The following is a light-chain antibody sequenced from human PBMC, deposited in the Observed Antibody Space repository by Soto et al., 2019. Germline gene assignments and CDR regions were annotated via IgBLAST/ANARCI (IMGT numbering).Light chain of an antibody. CDR2: GAS. Sequence: EIVLTQSPGTLSLSPGERATLSCRASQSVSNKYLAWYQQKPGQPPRLLIYGASNRATGIHDRFSGSGSGTDSPPTISRLAPEDFAVHYCQQYGSSGTFGQGTKVDIK. V-gene: IGKV3-20*01. J-gene: IGKJ1*01. CDR1: QSVSNKY. CDR3: QQYGSSGT.